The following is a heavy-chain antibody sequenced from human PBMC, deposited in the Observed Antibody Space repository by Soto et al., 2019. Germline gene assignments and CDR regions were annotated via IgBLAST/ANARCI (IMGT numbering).Heavy chain of an antibody. CDR3: ARDRSNSPDYFDY. CDR2: IYHSGRT. CDR1: GGSVSSDEYY. D-gene: IGHD2-15*01. J-gene: IGHJ4*02. V-gene: IGHV4-30-4*01. Sequence: SETLSLTCTVSGGSVSSDEYYWTWIRQPPGKGLEWVGYIYHSGRTNYNPSLNSRLTISLDTSKNQFSLKLTSVSAADTAVYYCARDRSNSPDYFDYWGQGTLVTVSS.